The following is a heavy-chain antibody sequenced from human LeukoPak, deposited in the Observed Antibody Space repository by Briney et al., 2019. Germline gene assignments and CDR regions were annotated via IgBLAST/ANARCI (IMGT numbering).Heavy chain of an antibody. D-gene: IGHD6-19*01. CDR2: ISGSGDST. V-gene: IGHV3-23*01. CDR1: GFTFSSYA. Sequence: GGSLRLSCVASGFTFSSYAMSWVRQAPGKGLEWVSGISGSGDSTYYADSVKGRFTISRDNSKNTLYVQMNSLRAKDTAVYYCAKVSSGWYTNDYWGQGTLVTVSS. CDR3: AKVSSGWYTNDY. J-gene: IGHJ4*02.